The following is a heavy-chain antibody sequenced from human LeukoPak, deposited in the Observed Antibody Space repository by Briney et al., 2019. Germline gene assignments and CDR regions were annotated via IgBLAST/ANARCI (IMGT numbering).Heavy chain of an antibody. CDR1: GGTFSSYA. CDR3: ARDQYEGGASAIPFDY. V-gene: IGHV1-69*04. J-gene: IGHJ4*02. D-gene: IGHD1-26*01. CDR2: IIPILGIA. Sequence: SVKVSCKSSGGTFSSYAISWVRQAPGQGLEWMGRIIPILGIANYAQKFQGRVTITADKSTSTAYMELSSLRSEDTAVYYCARDQYEGGASAIPFDYWGQGTLVTVSS.